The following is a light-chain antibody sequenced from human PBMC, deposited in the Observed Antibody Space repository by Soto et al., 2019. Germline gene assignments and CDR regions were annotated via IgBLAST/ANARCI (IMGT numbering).Light chain of an antibody. CDR1: QDIQNY. CDR3: QQHHDFPYT. CDR2: DAS. J-gene: IGKJ2*01. V-gene: IGKV1-33*01. Sequence: DIQMTQSPSSLSASMGDRVTITCQASQDIQNYINWYQHTPGKAPKLLIFDASNLQPGVASRFSGRASGTDFFLTISSLHPEDFATYFCQQHHDFPYTFGQGTKLDIK.